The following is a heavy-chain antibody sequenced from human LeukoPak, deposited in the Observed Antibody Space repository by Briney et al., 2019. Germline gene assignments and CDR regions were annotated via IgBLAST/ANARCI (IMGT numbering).Heavy chain of an antibody. J-gene: IGHJ5*02. Sequence: SETLSLTCAVYGGSFSGYYWSWIRQPPGKGLEWIGEINDSGSTNYNPSLKSRVAISVDTSKNQFSLKLSSVTAADTAVYYCASYYYGSGSYLSWGQGTLVTVSS. CDR2: INDSGST. V-gene: IGHV4-34*01. CDR3: ASYYYGSGSYLS. D-gene: IGHD3-10*01. CDR1: GGSFSGYY.